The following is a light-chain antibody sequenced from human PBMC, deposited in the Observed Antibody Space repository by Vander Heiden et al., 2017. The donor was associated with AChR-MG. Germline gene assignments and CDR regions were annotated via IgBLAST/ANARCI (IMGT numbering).Light chain of an antibody. CDR1: SSDVGGYNY. V-gene: IGLV2-14*01. J-gene: IGLJ1*01. Sequence: QSALTQPASVPGSPGQSITISCTGTSSDVGGYNYVSWYQQHPGKAPKLMIYDVSKRPSGISNRFSGSKSGNTASLTISGLQTDDEADYYCSSYTTSSTYVFGPGTEVSVL. CDR2: DVS. CDR3: SSYTTSSTYV.